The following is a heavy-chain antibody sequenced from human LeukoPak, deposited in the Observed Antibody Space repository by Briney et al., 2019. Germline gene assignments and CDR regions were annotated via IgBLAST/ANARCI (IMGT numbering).Heavy chain of an antibody. V-gene: IGHV4-59*01. Sequence: SETLSLTCAVYGGSFNGYYWSWIRQPPGKGLEWIGYIYYSGSTNYNPSLKSRVTISVDTSKNQFSLKLSSVTAADTAVYYCARAARYFDLWGRGTLVTVSS. J-gene: IGHJ2*01. CDR2: IYYSGST. CDR3: ARAARYFDL. CDR1: GGSFNGYY.